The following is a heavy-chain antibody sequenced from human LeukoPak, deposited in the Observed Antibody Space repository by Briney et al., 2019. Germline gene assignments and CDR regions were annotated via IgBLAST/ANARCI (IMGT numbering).Heavy chain of an antibody. CDR1: GGSISRSNW. Sequence: PSGTLSLTCAVSGGSISRSNWWSWVRQPPGKGLEWIGEIYHSGSTNYNPSLKSRVTISVDKSKNQFSLKLSSVTAADTAVYYCARSCSSTSCYSSADWFDPWGQGTLVTVSS. CDR2: IYHSGST. J-gene: IGHJ5*02. D-gene: IGHD2-2*01. V-gene: IGHV4-4*02. CDR3: ARSCSSTSCYSSADWFDP.